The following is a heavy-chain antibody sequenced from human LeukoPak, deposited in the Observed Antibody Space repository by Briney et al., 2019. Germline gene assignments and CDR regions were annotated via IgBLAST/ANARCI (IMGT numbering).Heavy chain of an antibody. CDR2: MHHSGST. V-gene: IGHV4-39*07. D-gene: IGHD3-22*01. Sequence: SETLSLTCTVSGGSITTRSYYWGWIRQPPGKGLEWIGSMHHSGSTYYNPSLKSRVTTSVDTSKNQFSLKLSSVTAADTAVYYCARDPGAYYDSSGYLNWFDPWGQGNLVTVSS. CDR3: ARDPGAYYDSSGYLNWFDP. J-gene: IGHJ5*02. CDR1: GGSITTRSYY.